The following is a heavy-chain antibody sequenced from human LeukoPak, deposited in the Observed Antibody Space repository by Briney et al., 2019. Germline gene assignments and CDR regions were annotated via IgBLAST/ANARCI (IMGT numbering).Heavy chain of an antibody. D-gene: IGHD2-15*01. CDR1: GFTFSSYA. V-gene: IGHV3-23*01. J-gene: IGHJ4*02. CDR2: ISGSGGST. CDR3: ANIPSGYCSGGSCYGGDY. Sequence: PGGSLRLSCAASGFTFSSYAMSWVRQAPGKGLEWVSAISGSGGSTYYADSVKGRFTISRANSKNTLYLQMNSLRAEDTAVYYCANIPSGYCSGGSCYGGDYWGQGTLVTVSS.